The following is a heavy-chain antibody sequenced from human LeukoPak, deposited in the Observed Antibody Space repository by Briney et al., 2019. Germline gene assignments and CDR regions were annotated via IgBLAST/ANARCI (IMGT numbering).Heavy chain of an antibody. CDR1: GFTFSSYG. V-gene: IGHV3-30*18. CDR3: AKSRSSGWSGFFDY. CDR2: ISYDGSNK. Sequence: GRSLRLSCAASGFTFSSYGMHWVRQDPGKGLEWVAVISYDGSNKYYADSVKGRFTISRDNSKNTLYLQMNSLRAEDTAVYYCAKSRSSGWSGFFDYWGQGTLVTVSS. D-gene: IGHD6-19*01. J-gene: IGHJ4*02.